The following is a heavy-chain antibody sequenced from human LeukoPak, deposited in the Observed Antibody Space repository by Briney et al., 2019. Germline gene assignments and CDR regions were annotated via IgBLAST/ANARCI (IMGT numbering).Heavy chain of an antibody. CDR2: IYHSGST. CDR1: GYSFSSGYD. Sequence: SETLSLTCTVSGYSFSSGYDWGWIRQPPGKGPEWIGSIYHSGSTYYNPSLKSRVTISVDTSKNQFSLKLSSVTAADTAVYYCARDPGYSGYEPFDYWGQGTLVTVSS. J-gene: IGHJ4*02. CDR3: ARDPGYSGYEPFDY. V-gene: IGHV4-38-2*02. D-gene: IGHD5-12*01.